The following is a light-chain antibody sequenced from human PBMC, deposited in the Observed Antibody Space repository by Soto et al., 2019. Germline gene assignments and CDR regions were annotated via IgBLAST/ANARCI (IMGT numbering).Light chain of an antibody. CDR1: SSNIGTTY. V-gene: IGLV1-47*01. CDR3: AAWDDSLNGVI. J-gene: IGLJ2*01. CDR2: SND. Sequence: QSVLIQPPSASGTPGQRVTISCSGSSSNIGTTYVYWYQQVPGTAPRPLIYSNDRRPSGVPDRFSGSKSGTSASLAISGLRSGDEADYYCAAWDDSLNGVIFGGGTKLTVL.